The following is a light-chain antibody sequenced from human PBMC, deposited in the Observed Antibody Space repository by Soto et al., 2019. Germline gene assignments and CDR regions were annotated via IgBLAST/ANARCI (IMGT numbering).Light chain of an antibody. J-gene: IGLJ1*01. CDR2: RNN. V-gene: IGLV1-47*01. CDR3: GTWHNILSAYV. CDR1: SSNIGSNY. Sequence: QSVLTQPPSASGTPGQRVTISCSGSSSNIGSNYVYWYQQLPGTAPKLLIYRNNQRPSGVPDRFSGSKSGTSATLDITGLQTGDEADYYCGTWHNILSAYVIGTGTKVTVL.